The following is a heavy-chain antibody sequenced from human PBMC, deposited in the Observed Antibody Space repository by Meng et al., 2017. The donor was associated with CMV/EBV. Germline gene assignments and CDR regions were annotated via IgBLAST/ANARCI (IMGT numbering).Heavy chain of an antibody. D-gene: IGHD3-22*01. J-gene: IGHJ4*02. Sequence: GESLKISCAASGFTFSSYEMNWVRQAPGKGLEWVSYISSSGSTIYYADSVKGRFTISRDNAKNSLYLQVNSLRAEDTAVYYCARGRYYDSSGYYDYWGQGTLVTVSS. CDR2: ISSSGSTI. CDR3: ARGRYYDSSGYYDY. V-gene: IGHV3-48*03. CDR1: GFTFSSYE.